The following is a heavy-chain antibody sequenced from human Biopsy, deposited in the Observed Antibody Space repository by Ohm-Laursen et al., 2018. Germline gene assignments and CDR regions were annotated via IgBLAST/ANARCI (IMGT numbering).Heavy chain of an antibody. Sequence: ASSVTVSCKASAYTLTDYYLHWVRQAPGQGLEWMGWINPDSGGTNYAQKFQGRVTMTRDTSISTVQMELSSLRSDDTAVYYCARVGFSSTWPPDRHDAFDIWGQGTMVTVSS. J-gene: IGHJ3*02. CDR1: AYTLTDYY. CDR2: INPDSGGT. CDR3: ARVGFSSTWPPDRHDAFDI. V-gene: IGHV1-2*02. D-gene: IGHD6-13*01.